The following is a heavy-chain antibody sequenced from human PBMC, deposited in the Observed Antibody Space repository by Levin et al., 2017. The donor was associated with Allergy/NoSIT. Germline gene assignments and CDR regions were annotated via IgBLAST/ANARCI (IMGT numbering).Heavy chain of an antibody. D-gene: IGHD6-19*01. CDR1: GFTFDDCA. J-gene: IGHJ4*02. V-gene: IGHV3-9*01. CDR2: ISWNSRNI. Sequence: LSLTCAASGFTFDDCAMHWVRQAPGKGLEWVAGISWNSRNIGYADSVRGRFTISRDNTKNSLYPQMDSLRTEDTAFYYCAKDINDNFVAGWSYFDSSGQGSLVTVSS. CDR3: AKDINDNFVAGWSYFDS.